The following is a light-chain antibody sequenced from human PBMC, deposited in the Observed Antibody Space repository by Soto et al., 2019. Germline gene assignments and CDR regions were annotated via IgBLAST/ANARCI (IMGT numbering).Light chain of an antibody. CDR2: AAS. Sequence: DIQMTQSPSSLSASVGDRVTITCRASQSISFYLNWYQQKPGKAPKLLFYAASSLQSGVPSRFSGSGSGTDFTLTISSLQPEDFATYYCQESFSPLYTFGQGTMLDI. V-gene: IGKV1-39*01. J-gene: IGKJ2*01. CDR1: QSISFY. CDR3: QESFSPLYT.